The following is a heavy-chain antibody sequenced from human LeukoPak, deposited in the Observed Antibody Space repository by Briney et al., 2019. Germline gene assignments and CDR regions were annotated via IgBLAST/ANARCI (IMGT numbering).Heavy chain of an antibody. J-gene: IGHJ4*02. D-gene: IGHD5-24*01. CDR3: ARDRKEREMATIMNY. V-gene: IGHV3-48*01. CDR1: GFTFSSYA. CDR2: ISSSSSTI. Sequence: GGSLRLSCAASGFTFSSYALNWVRQAPGKGLEWVSYISSSSSTIYYTDSVKGRFTISRDNAKNSLYLQMSSLRSEDTAVYYCARDRKEREMATIMNYWGQGTLVTVSS.